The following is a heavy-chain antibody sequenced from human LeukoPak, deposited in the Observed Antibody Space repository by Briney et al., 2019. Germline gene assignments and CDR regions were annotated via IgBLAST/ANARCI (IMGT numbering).Heavy chain of an antibody. D-gene: IGHD3-10*01. CDR2: INHSGST. CDR1: GGSFSGYY. CDR3: ARHRESYYYYMDV. Sequence: SETLSLTCAVYGGSFSGYYWSWIRQPPGKGLEWIGEINHSGSTNYNPSLKSRVTISVDTSKNQFSLKLSSVTAADTAVYYCARHRESYYYYMDVWGKGTTVTISS. V-gene: IGHV4-34*01. J-gene: IGHJ6*03.